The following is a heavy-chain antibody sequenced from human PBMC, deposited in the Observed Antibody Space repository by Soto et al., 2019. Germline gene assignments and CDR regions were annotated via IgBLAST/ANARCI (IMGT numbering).Heavy chain of an antibody. V-gene: IGHV1-58*01. CDR2: IVVGSGNT. CDR1: GFTFTSSA. D-gene: IGHD3-22*01. Sequence: SVKVSCKASGFTFTSSAVQWVRQARGQRLEWIGWIVVGSGNTNYAQKFQERVTITRDMSTSTAYMELSSLRSEDTAVYYCAAERVGDSSGYYPLGIWGQGTMVTVSS. J-gene: IGHJ3*02. CDR3: AAERVGDSSGYYPLGI.